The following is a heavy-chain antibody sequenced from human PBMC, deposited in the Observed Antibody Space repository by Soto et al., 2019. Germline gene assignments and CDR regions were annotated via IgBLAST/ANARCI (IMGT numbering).Heavy chain of an antibody. J-gene: IGHJ3*02. V-gene: IGHV5-51*01. CDR1: GYSFTSYL. CDR3: GRHWLGVDSDAIDI. Sequence: PRESLKVSCKGSGYSFTSYLIGWVRQMPGESLEWVGVVYPGESDARYSPSFQGQVTISADKAISTAYLQWSSLKAPDTPTHYWGRHWLGVDSDAIDIWGQGTMVTVSS. D-gene: IGHD3-10*01. CDR2: VYPGESDA.